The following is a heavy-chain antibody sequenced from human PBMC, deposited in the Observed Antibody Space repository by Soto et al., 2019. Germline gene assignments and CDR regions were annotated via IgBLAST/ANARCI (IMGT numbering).Heavy chain of an antibody. D-gene: IGHD6-13*01. V-gene: IGHV3-74*01. J-gene: IGHJ4*02. CDR1: GVTFTNFW. CDR3: AKDSWYFDL. CDR2: IDTSGSST. Sequence: AGTLRLSCEDSGVTFTNFWMRWVRQVAGKGLVWVSRIDTSGSSTSYAESVEGRFTISSDNGKNTVSLPINGLRAEATGVYYCAKDSWYFDLWSQGSLVTVSS.